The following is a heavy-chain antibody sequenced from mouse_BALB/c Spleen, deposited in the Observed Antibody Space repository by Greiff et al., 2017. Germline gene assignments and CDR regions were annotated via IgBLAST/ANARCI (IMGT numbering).Heavy chain of an antibody. Sequence: VQLQQSGPSLVKPSQTLSLTCSVTGDSITSGYWNWIRKFPGNKLEYMGYISYSGSTYYNPSLKSRISITRDTSKNQYYLQLNSVTTEDTATYYCARGGGYLYYAMDYWGQGTSVTVSS. CDR3: ARGGGYLYYAMDY. V-gene: IGHV3-8*02. J-gene: IGHJ4*01. D-gene: IGHD2-2*01. CDR2: ISYSGST. CDR1: GDSITSGY.